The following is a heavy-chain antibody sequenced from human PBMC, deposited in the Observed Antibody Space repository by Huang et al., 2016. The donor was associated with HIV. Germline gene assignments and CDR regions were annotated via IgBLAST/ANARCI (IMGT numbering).Heavy chain of an antibody. CDR1: GFLFTTFT. CDR3: ARGGPVGYFNL. Sequence: EVQLEESGGALVKPGGCLRLSCAATGFLFTTFTMHWVRQAPGKGLVGVSSSSGSGSSIYYADAVKGRFTISRDNTKKSLYLQMSSLSVDDTAFYFCARGGPVGYFNLWGHGTLVSVSS. V-gene: IGHV3-21*01. D-gene: IGHD2-15*01. CDR2: SSGSGSSI. J-gene: IGHJ4*03.